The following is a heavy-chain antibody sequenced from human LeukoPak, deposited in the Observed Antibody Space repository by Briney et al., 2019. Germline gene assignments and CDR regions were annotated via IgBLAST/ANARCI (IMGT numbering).Heavy chain of an antibody. D-gene: IGHD4-11*01. J-gene: IGHJ6*03. V-gene: IGHV4-59*01. CDR2: IYYSGST. CDR1: GGSISSYY. CDR3: ATATRYSNYDYYYYYMDV. Sequence: PSETLSPTCTVSGGSISSYYWSWIRQPPGKGLEWIGYIYYSGSTNYNPSLKSRVTISVDTSKNQFSLKLSSVTAADTAVYYCATATRYSNYDYYYYYMDVWGKGTTVTVSS.